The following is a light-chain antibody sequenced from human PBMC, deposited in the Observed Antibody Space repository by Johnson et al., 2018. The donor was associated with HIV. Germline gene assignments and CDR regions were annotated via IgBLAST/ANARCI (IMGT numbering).Light chain of an antibody. CDR2: DND. CDR1: SSNIGNNY. Sequence: QSVLTQPPSVSAAPGHKVTISCSGSSSNIGNNYVSWYQQLPGTAPKLLIYDNDKRPSGIPDRFSASKSDTSATLGITGLQTGDEANYYCGTWDGGLSIYVFGTGTGVTVL. J-gene: IGLJ1*01. CDR3: GTWDGGLSIYV. V-gene: IGLV1-51*01.